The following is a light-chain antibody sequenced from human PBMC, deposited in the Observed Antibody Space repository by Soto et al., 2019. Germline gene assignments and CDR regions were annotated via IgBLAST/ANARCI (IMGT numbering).Light chain of an antibody. Sequence: DLVMTQSPDSLAVSLGERATINCTSSRSVLFGSNNLNYLAWYQQKPGQPPKLLIYWASTRESGVPDRFSGSGSGTDFTLTISSLQAEDVAVYYCQQYYSTPPYTFGQGTKLEIK. J-gene: IGKJ2*01. V-gene: IGKV4-1*01. CDR2: WAS. CDR1: RSVLFGSNNLNY. CDR3: QQYYSTPPYT.